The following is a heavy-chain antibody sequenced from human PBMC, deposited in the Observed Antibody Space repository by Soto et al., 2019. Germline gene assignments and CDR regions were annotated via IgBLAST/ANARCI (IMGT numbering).Heavy chain of an antibody. D-gene: IGHD1-26*01. J-gene: IGHJ4*02. Sequence: QVQLVQSGAEVKTPGSSVRVSCKTAGRTFLISAIAWVRQAPGQGLEWMGGIIPILGTIHIAQNFQGRVNFTADRTTSNAYMDLSSLSYEDTATNFCATRKEWDPPSNHYYFDYWGQGSQVIVSS. CDR1: GRTFLISA. CDR3: ATRKEWDPPSNHYYFDY. V-gene: IGHV1-69*06. CDR2: IIPILGTI.